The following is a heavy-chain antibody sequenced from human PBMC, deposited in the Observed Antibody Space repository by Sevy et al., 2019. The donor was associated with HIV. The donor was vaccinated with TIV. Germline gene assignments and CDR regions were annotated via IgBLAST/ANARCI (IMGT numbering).Heavy chain of an antibody. CDR3: AREGQLWSFDP. CDR1: GFTFSSYD. D-gene: IGHD5-18*01. CDR2: ISYDGSNK. V-gene: IGHV3-30-3*01. Sequence: GGSLRLSCAASGFTFSSYDMHWVRQAPGKGLEWVAVISYDGSNKYYADSVKGRFTISRDNSKNTLYLQMNSLRAEDTAVYYCAREGQLWSFDPWGQGTLVTVSS. J-gene: IGHJ5*02.